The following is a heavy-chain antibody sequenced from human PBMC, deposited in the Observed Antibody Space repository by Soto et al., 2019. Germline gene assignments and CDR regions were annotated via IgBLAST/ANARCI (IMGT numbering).Heavy chain of an antibody. CDR3: AKDLGRRATGLEYYYGMDV. CDR2: ISGSGGST. D-gene: IGHD4-4*01. CDR1: GFTFSSYA. V-gene: IGHV3-23*01. Sequence: PGGSLRLSCAASGFTFSSYAMSWVRQAPGKGLEWVSAISGSGGSTYYADSVKGRFTISRDNSKNTLYLQMNSLRAEDTAVYYCAKDLGRRATGLEYYYGMDVWGQGTTVTVSS. J-gene: IGHJ6*02.